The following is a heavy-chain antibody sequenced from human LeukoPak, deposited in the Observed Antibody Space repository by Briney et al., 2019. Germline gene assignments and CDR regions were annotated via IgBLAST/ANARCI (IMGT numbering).Heavy chain of an antibody. V-gene: IGHV4-59*05. CDR2: IYYSGST. Sequence: SETLSLTCTVSGGSISNYYWSWIRQPPGKGLEWIGSIYYSGSTYYNPSLKSRVTISVDTSKNQFSLKLSSVTAADTAVYYCASQMATITGGAYWGQGTLVTVSS. CDR3: ASQMATITGGAY. CDR1: GGSISNYY. J-gene: IGHJ4*02. D-gene: IGHD5-24*01.